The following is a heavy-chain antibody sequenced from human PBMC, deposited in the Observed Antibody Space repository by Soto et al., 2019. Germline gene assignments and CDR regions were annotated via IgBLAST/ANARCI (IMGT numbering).Heavy chain of an antibody. J-gene: IGHJ4*02. V-gene: IGHV3-7*01. CDR2: LKEDGSEK. CDR3: AKDDGYGDY. CDR1: EFPFSSFW. Sequence: EVQLVESGGGLVQPGGSLGPSCQASEFPFSSFWLGWVRRAPGTGLEWVANLKEDGSEKYYGDSVKGRFTISRDHAKKTLFLQMTNLRAEDTAVYYCAKDDGYGDYFGQGTLVTVSS. D-gene: IGHD5-12*01.